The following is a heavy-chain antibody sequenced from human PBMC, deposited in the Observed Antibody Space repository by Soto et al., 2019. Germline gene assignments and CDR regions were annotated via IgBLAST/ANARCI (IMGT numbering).Heavy chain of an antibody. CDR1: GGSVSSGSYY. V-gene: IGHV4-61*01. CDR2: IYYSGST. Sequence: PSETLSLTCTVSGGSVSSGSYYWSWIRQPPGKGLEWIGYIYYSGSTNYNPSLKSRVTISVDTSKNQFSLKLSSVTAADTAVYYCASSSSWYDNYYYYGMDVWGQGTKVTVSS. D-gene: IGHD6-13*01. J-gene: IGHJ6*02. CDR3: ASSSSWYDNYYYYGMDV.